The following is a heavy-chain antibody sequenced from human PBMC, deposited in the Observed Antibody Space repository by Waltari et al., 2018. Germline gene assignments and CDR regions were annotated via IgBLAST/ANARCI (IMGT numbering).Heavy chain of an antibody. CDR1: GGSFSGYY. V-gene: IGHV4-34*01. CDR3: ARLGHHPGGYYYYYMDV. CDR2: INHSGST. J-gene: IGHJ6*03. Sequence: QVQLQQWGAGLLKPSETLSLTCAVYGGSFSGYYWSWIRQPPGKGLEWIGEINHSGSTNYNPSLKSRVTISVDTSKNQFSLKLSSVTAADTAVYYCARLGHHPGGYYYYYMDVWGKGTTVTVSS. D-gene: IGHD3-10*01.